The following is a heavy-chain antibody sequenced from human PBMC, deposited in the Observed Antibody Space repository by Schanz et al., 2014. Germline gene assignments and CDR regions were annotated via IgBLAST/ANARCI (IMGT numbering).Heavy chain of an antibody. D-gene: IGHD3-3*01. CDR1: GGTFSSFA. J-gene: IGHJ6*02. CDR2: IIPILDIT. Sequence: QVQLVQSGAEVKKPGSSVKVSCKASGGTFSSFAIFWVRQAPGQGLEWMGTIIPILDITNYAQKFQGRVTITADKSTSTAYMELSSLRSEDTAVYYCATGDMIFGVADHYVMDVWGQGTTVTVSS. V-gene: IGHV1-69*04. CDR3: ATGDMIFGVADHYVMDV.